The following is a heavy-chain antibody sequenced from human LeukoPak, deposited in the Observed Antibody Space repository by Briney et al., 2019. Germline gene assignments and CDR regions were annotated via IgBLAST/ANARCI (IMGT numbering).Heavy chain of an antibody. D-gene: IGHD3-3*01. CDR2: IFYSGST. J-gene: IGHJ4*02. Sequence: KPSETLSLTCTVSGGSISSSSYYWGWARQPPGKGLEWIGSIFYSGSTYYNPSLKTRVTISVDTSKNQFSLNLNSVTAADTAVYYCARHDWGTTIFGVAFFDYWGQGTLVTVSS. CDR3: ARHDWGTTIFGVAFFDY. CDR1: GGSISSSSYY. V-gene: IGHV4-39*01.